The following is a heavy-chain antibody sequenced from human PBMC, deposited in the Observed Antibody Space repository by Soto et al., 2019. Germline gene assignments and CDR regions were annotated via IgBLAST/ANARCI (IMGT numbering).Heavy chain of an antibody. Sequence: QLQLVQSGAEVREPGSSVKVSCKASGGTFSSYTVIWVRQAPGQGLEWMGGIAPTLNIAKYAEKFQGRVTITADESTITVNLHLCSLRSEDTAVYFCARGYYSGSNPSSFDYWGQGTLVAVSS. CDR1: GGTFSSYT. CDR3: ARGYYSGSNPSSFDY. D-gene: IGHD1-26*01. J-gene: IGHJ4*02. CDR2: IAPTLNIA. V-gene: IGHV1-69*01.